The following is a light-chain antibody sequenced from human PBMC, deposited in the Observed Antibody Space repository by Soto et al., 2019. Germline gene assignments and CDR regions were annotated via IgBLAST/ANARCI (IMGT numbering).Light chain of an antibody. Sequence: EMVMTQSPASLSVSPGESATLSCRASQSVNSNYLAWYQQHPGQPPRLLIYGISTRATGIPARFSGSGSGTDFTLTISSLEPEDFAVYYCQQRSNWPPITFGQGTRLEIK. CDR2: GIS. J-gene: IGKJ5*01. CDR1: QSVNSNY. V-gene: IGKV3-11*01. CDR3: QQRSNWPPIT.